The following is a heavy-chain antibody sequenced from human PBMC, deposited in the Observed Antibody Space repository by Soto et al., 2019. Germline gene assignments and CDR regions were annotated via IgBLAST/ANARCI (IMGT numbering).Heavy chain of an antibody. V-gene: IGHV1-69*06. D-gene: IGHD6-13*01. CDR1: GGTFSSYA. CDR3: ADGIAGASEYYGRDG. J-gene: IGHJ6*02. Sequence: QVQLVESGAEVKKPGSSVKVSCKASGGTFSSYAISWVRQAPGQGLEWMGGGIPIFGTANYAQKFQGRVTITADKSTSTAYKELSSLTYEDTAVYYCADGIAGASEYYGRDGRCHGSTFRVSS. CDR2: GIPIFGTA.